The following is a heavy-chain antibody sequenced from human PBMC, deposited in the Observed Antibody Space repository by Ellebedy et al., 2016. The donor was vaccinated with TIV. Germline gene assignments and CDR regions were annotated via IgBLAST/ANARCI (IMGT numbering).Heavy chain of an antibody. CDR3: TKRAENWGFFDY. Sequence: GESLKISCAASGFTFSDYVMAWVRQVPGKGLEWVSAVSESDGRTFYADSVKGRFTISRDNSKNTLFLQMNSLTAGDTAVYYCTKRAENWGFFDYWGQGTLVIVSS. CDR1: GFTFSDYV. D-gene: IGHD7-27*01. CDR2: VSESDGRT. V-gene: IGHV3-23*01. J-gene: IGHJ4*02.